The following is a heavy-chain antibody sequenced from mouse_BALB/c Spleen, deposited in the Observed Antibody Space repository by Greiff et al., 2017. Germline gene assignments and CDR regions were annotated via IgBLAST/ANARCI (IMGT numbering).Heavy chain of an antibody. V-gene: IGHV1S81*02. CDR3: ARTYGSSYRYFDV. Sequence: QGQLQQPGAELVKPGASVKLSCKASGYTFTSYWMHWVKQRPGQGLEWIGEINPSNGRTNYNEKFKSKATLTVDKSSSTAYMQLSSLTSEDSAVYYCARTYGSSYRYFDVWGAGTTVTVSS. CDR1: GYTFTSYW. CDR2: INPSNGRT. J-gene: IGHJ1*01. D-gene: IGHD1-1*01.